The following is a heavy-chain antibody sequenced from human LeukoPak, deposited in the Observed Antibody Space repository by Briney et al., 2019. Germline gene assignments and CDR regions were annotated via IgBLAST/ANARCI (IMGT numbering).Heavy chain of an antibody. V-gene: IGHV3-53*04. CDR1: GFTFSSYW. CDR2: IYSGGST. Sequence: GSLRLSCEAYGFTFSSYWMSWVRQAPGKGLEWGSVIYSGGSTYYADSVKGRFTISRHNSKNTLYLRMNSLRAEDTGVYYCARGSHSSYEYCGQGTLVTVSS. D-gene: IGHD5-12*01. J-gene: IGHJ4*02. CDR3: ARGSHSSYEY.